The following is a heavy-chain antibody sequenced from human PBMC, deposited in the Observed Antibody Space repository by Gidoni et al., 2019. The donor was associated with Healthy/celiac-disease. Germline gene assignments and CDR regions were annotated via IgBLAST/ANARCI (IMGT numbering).Heavy chain of an antibody. D-gene: IGHD6-13*01. Sequence: EVQLVESGGGLVQPGRSQRLSCAASGFTFDDYSMHWVRQAPGEGLEWVSGISWNRGSIGYADSVKGRVTISRDNAKNSLYLQMNSLRAEDTALYYCAKELRRVLYSRSWTGDGFDYWGQGTLVTVSS. CDR3: AKELRRVLYSRSWTGDGFDY. J-gene: IGHJ4*02. CDR2: ISWNRGSI. V-gene: IGHV3-9*01. CDR1: GFTFDDYS.